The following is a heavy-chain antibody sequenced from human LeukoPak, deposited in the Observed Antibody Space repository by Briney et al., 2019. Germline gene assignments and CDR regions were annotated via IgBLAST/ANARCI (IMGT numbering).Heavy chain of an antibody. J-gene: IGHJ3*02. V-gene: IGHV4-39*01. CDR1: GGSISSSSYY. D-gene: IGHD3-16*01. CDR3: ARQLGAYSYPFDI. Sequence: SETLSLTCTVSGGSISSSSYYWGWIRQPPGKGLEWIGSFYYSGSTLYNPSLTSRVTISVDTSKNQFSLRLNSVTAADSAVYYCARQLGAYSYPFDIWGQATKVTVSS. CDR2: FYYSGST.